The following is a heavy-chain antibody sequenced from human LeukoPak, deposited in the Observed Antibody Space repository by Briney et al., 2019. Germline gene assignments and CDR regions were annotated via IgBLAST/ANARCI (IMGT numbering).Heavy chain of an antibody. J-gene: IGHJ3*02. CDR2: IDADGSST. Sequence: GGSLRLSCAASGFTFSTHCMVWVRRAPGKGLLWVSRIDADGSSTTYAYSVTGRFINSRANARNTLFLHMHSLSAESTAVYFCARIDEDAFAIWGLGTIFTVSS. V-gene: IGHV3-74*03. D-gene: IGHD3-9*01. CDR3: ARIDEDAFAI. CDR1: GFTFSTHC.